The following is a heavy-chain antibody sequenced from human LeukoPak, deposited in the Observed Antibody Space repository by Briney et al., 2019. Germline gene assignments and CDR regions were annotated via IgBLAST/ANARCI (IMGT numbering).Heavy chain of an antibody. CDR2: ISSSGNSI. V-gene: IGHV3-48*03. D-gene: IGHD6-13*01. Sequence: PGGSLRLSCAASGFTFRNYDMNWVRQAPGKGLEWVSYISSSGNSIYYADSVKGRFTISRDNAKNSLYLQMNSLRAEDMAVYYCARGRFGSCWGQGTLVTVSS. CDR3: ARGRFGSC. CDR1: GFTFRNYD. J-gene: IGHJ1*01.